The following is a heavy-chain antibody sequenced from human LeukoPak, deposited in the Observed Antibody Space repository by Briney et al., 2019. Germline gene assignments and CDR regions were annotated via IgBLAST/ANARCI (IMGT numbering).Heavy chain of an antibody. J-gene: IGHJ4*02. CDR1: GGSLSGYY. D-gene: IGHD2-8*02. CDR3: ARAGRSTGLI. V-gene: IGHV4-34*01. Sequence: SETLSLTCTVYGGSLSGYYWSWIRQSPGKGLEWIGEINQSGNTIYSPSLKSRVTISVVASNQFSLNLNSVTAADTAVYYCARAGRSTGLIWGQGTPVTVSS. CDR2: INQSGNT.